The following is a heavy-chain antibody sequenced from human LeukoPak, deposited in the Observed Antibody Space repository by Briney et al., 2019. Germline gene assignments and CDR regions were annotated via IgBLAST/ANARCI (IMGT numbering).Heavy chain of an antibody. CDR1: GGSFSNYY. Sequence: SETLSLTCAVYGGSFSNYYWTRIRQPPGKGLEWIGEINHSGSTNYNPSLKSRVTISVDTSKKQFSLKLTSVTVADTAVYYCARGRIRLSYTSSWYNYWGQGILVTVSS. CDR3: ARGRIRLSYTSSWYNY. CDR2: INHSGST. V-gene: IGHV4-34*01. J-gene: IGHJ4*02. D-gene: IGHD6-13*01.